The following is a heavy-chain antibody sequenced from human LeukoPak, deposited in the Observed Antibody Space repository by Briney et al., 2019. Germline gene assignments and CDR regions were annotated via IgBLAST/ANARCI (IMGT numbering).Heavy chain of an antibody. D-gene: IGHD5-18*01. CDR1: GFTFSDYY. CDR3: ARERGPLRGYSYGFINWFDP. CDR2: ISSSGSTI. V-gene: IGHV3-11*01. Sequence: GGSLRLSCAASGFTFSDYYMSWIRQAPGKGLEWVSYISSSGSTIYYADSVKGRFTISRDNAKNSLYPQMNSLRAEDTAVYYCARERGPLRGYSYGFINWFDPWGQGTLVTVSS. J-gene: IGHJ5*02.